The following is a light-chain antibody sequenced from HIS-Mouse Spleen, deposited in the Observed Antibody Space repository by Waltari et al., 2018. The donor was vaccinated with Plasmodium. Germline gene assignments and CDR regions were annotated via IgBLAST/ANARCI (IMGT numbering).Light chain of an antibody. CDR1: KSISSY. CDR2: AAS. Sequence: DIQMTQSPSSLSASVGDRVTITCLASKSISSYLNWYQQKPGKAPKLLIYAASSLQSGVPSRFSGSGSGTDFTLTISSLQPEDFATYYCQQNYNTWTFGQGTKVEIK. CDR3: QQNYNTWT. V-gene: IGKV1-39*01. J-gene: IGKJ1*01.